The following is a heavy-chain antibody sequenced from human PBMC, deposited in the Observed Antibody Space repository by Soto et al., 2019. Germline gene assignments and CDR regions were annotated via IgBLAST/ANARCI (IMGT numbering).Heavy chain of an antibody. CDR1: GGSINSYY. CDR3: AAMATYYYYGMEV. CDR2: IYYSGST. D-gene: IGHD5-12*01. V-gene: IGHV4-59*08. Sequence: QVQLQESGPGLVKPSETLSLTCTVSGGSINSYYWSWIRQPPGKGLEWIAYIYYSGSTNYNPSLKSRVTTSVYTAKAQFTLKVRSRTAPDTAVYYCAAMATYYYYGMEVWGQGTTVTVSS. J-gene: IGHJ6*02.